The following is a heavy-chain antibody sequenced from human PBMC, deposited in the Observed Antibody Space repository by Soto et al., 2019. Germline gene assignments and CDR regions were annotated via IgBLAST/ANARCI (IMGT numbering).Heavy chain of an antibody. CDR2: IGTTGDT. CDR1: GFTFSSYD. Sequence: GGSLRLSCSASGFTFSSYDMHWVRQGTGKGLEWVSAIGTTGDTYYAGSVKGRFTISRENAKNSLYLQMNSLRAGDTAIYFCARAIGPTLFDYWGQGALVTVSS. J-gene: IGHJ4*02. V-gene: IGHV3-13*04. CDR3: ARAIGPTLFDY. D-gene: IGHD3-22*01.